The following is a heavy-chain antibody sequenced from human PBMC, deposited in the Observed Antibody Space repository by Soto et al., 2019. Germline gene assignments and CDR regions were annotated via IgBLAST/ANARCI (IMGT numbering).Heavy chain of an antibody. J-gene: IGHJ5*02. D-gene: IGHD6-6*01. CDR2: IIPIFGTA. CDR3: ARGPRSIAAHNWFDP. CDR1: GGTFSSYA. Sequence: QVQLVQSGAEVKKPGSSVKVSCKASGGTFSSYAISWVRQAPGQGLEWMGGIIPIFGTANYAQKFQGRVTITADESTSTAYMELSSPRSEDTAVYYGARGPRSIAAHNWFDPWGQGTLVTVSS. V-gene: IGHV1-69*01.